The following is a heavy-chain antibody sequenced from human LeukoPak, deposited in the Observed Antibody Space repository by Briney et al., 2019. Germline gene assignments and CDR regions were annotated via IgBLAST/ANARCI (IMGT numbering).Heavy chain of an antibody. Sequence: GGSLRLSCAAPGCTFSRSAMIWVRQGPGTGLEFVAAIIYSGGATYYTDYAKGRITISRDNSKTKLYLQMNSLRAEDTALYYCAKDGLYYDGSEHVYYFDSWGQGTLVTVSS. CDR3: AKDGLYYDGSEHVYYFDS. J-gene: IGHJ4*02. CDR1: GCTFSRSA. CDR2: IIYSGGAT. V-gene: IGHV3-23*01. D-gene: IGHD3-22*01.